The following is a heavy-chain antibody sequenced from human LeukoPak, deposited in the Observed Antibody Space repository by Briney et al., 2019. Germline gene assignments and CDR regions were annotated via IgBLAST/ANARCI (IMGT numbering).Heavy chain of an antibody. V-gene: IGHV1-2*02. CDR1: GYTFTGYY. D-gene: IGHD2-2*01. CDR2: INPNSGGT. J-gene: IGHJ3*02. CDR3: AIRDIVVVPAARPAFDI. Sequence: ASVKASCKASGYTFTGYYMHWVRQAPGQGLEWMGWINPNSGGTNYAQKFQGRVIMTRDTSISTAYMELSRLRSDDTAVYYCAIRDIVVVPAARPAFDIWGQGTMVTVSS.